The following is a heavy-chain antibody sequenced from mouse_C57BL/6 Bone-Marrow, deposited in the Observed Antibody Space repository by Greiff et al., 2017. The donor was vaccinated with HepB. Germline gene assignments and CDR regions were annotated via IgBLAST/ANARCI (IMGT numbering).Heavy chain of an antibody. Sequence: VQLQESGPGLVAPSQSLSITCTVSGFSLTSYGVDWVRQPPGKGLECLGVIWGGGSTNYNSALMSRLSISKDNSKSQVFLKMNSLQTDDTAMYYCAKHATTVVATDYAMDYWGQGTSVTVSS. CDR2: IWGGGST. J-gene: IGHJ4*01. CDR3: AKHATTVVATDYAMDY. D-gene: IGHD1-1*01. V-gene: IGHV2-9*01. CDR1: GFSLTSYG.